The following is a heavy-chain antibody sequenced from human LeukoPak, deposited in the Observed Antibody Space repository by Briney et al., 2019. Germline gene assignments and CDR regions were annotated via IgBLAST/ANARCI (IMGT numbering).Heavy chain of an antibody. CDR2: ISGSGGST. V-gene: IGHV3-23*01. CDR3: AKVFQSSSWLLPYDP. J-gene: IGHJ5*02. CDR1: GFTFSSYA. D-gene: IGHD6-13*01. Sequence: PGGSLRLSCAASGFTFSSYAMSWVRQAPRKGLEWVSSISGSGGSTYYADSVKGRFTISRDNSKNTLYLQMSSLRAEDTAVYYCAKVFQSSSWLLPYDPWGQGTLVTVSS.